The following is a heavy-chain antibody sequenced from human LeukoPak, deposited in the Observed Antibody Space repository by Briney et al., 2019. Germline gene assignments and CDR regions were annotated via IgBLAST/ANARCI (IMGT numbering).Heavy chain of an antibody. CDR2: IYTSGST. V-gene: IGHV4-4*07. CDR3: AGFYGSGRDNWFDP. J-gene: IGHJ5*02. D-gene: IGHD3-10*01. CDR1: GGSISSYY. Sequence: SETLSLTCTVSGGSISSYYWSWIRQPAGKGLEWIGRIYTSGSTNYNPSLKSRVTLSVDTSKNQFSLKLSSVTAADTAVYYSAGFYGSGRDNWFDPWGQGTLVTVSS.